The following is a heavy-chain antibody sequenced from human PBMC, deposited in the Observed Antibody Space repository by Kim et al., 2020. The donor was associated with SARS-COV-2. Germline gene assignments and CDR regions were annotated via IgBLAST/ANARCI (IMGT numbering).Heavy chain of an antibody. Sequence: SVKVSCKASGGTFSSYAISWVRQAPGQGLEWMGGIIPIFGTANYAQKFQGRVTITADKSTSTAYMELSSLRSEDTAVYYCARDWGYCSSTSCSENWFDPWGQGTLVTVSS. CDR2: IIPIFGTA. V-gene: IGHV1-69*06. CDR1: GGTFSSYA. CDR3: ARDWGYCSSTSCSENWFDP. D-gene: IGHD2-2*01. J-gene: IGHJ5*02.